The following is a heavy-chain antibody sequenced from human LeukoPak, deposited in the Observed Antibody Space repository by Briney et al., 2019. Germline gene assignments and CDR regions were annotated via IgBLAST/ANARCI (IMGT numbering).Heavy chain of an antibody. J-gene: IGHJ4*02. V-gene: IGHV4-39*02. CDR3: AREGGFYRPLDY. CDR2: INYSGST. Sequence: PSETLSLTCTVSGGSISTISSGTYYWGWIRQPPGKGLEWIGSINYSGSTDYNPSLKSRVTISIDTSKNQFSLKLSSVTAADTAVYYCAREGGFYRPLDYSGQGTLVTVSS. D-gene: IGHD3-3*01. CDR1: GGSISTISSGTYY.